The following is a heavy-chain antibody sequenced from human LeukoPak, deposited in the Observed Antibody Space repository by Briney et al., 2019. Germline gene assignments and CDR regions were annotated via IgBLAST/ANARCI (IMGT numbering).Heavy chain of an antibody. CDR3: ARDQYYYDSSGYLFDY. CDR1: GGSISSYY. Sequence: SETLSLTCTVSGGSISSYYWSWVRQPAGKGLEWIGRIYTSGSTNYNPSLKSRVTMSVDTSKNQFSLKLSSVTAADTAVYYCARDQYYYDSSGYLFDYWGQGTLVTVSS. V-gene: IGHV4-4*07. CDR2: IYTSGST. D-gene: IGHD3-22*01. J-gene: IGHJ4*02.